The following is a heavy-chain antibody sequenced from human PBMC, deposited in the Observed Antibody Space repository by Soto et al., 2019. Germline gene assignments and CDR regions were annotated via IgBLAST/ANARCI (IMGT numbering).Heavy chain of an antibody. J-gene: IGHJ4*02. CDR1: GGSISSYY. D-gene: IGHD1-26*01. Sequence: LETLSLTCTVSGGSISSYYWSWIRQPPGKGLEWIGYIYYSGSTNYNPSLKSRVTISVDTSKNQFSLKVRSVTAADTAVYYCARRYGGNFDYWGQGTLVTVSS. V-gene: IGHV4-59*01. CDR3: ARRYGGNFDY. CDR2: IYYSGST.